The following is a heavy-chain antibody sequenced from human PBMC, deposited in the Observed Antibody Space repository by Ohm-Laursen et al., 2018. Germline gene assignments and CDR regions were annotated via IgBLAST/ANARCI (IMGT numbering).Heavy chain of an antibody. Sequence: TQTLTLTCTVSGFSLSNARMGVSWIRQPPGKALEWLAHIFSNDEKSYSTSLKSRLTISKDTSKSQVVLTMTNMDPVDTATYYCARMVTGYYYGMDVWGQGTTVTVSS. CDR2: IFSNDEK. CDR3: ARMVTGYYYGMDV. CDR1: GFSLSNARMG. D-gene: IGHD2-21*02. V-gene: IGHV2-26*01. J-gene: IGHJ6*02.